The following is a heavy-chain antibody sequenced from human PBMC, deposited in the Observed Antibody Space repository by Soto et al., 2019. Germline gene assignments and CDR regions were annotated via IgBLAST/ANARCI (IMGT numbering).Heavy chain of an antibody. D-gene: IGHD4-17*01. J-gene: IGHJ3*02. V-gene: IGHV3-23*01. Sequence: EVQLLESGGGLVQPGGSLRLSCAASGFSFSNYAMSWVRQAPGTGLEWVSGISASGGSTYYRDSVKGRFTISRDNSKNNLFLQMTSLRAEDTALYYCAKDPNGDFVGAFDIWGRGTMVTVSS. CDR3: AKDPNGDFVGAFDI. CDR1: GFSFSNYA. CDR2: ISASGGST.